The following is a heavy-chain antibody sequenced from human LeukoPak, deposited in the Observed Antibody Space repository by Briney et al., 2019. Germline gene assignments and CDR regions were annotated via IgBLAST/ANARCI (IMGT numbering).Heavy chain of an antibody. D-gene: IGHD2-2*01. CDR1: GYTFTSYD. V-gene: IGHV1-8*01. CDR2: MNPNSGNT. J-gene: IGHJ5*02. Sequence: ASVKVSCKASGYTFTSYDINWVRQATGQGVEWMGWMNPNSGNTGYAQKFQGRVTMTRNTSISTAYMELSSLRSEDTAVYYCARDKIRAAAIVWFDPWGQGTLVTVSS. CDR3: ARDKIRAAAIVWFDP.